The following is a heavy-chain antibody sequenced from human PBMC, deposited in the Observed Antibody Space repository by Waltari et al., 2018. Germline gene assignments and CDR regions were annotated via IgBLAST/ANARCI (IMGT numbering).Heavy chain of an antibody. CDR1: GGTFNNYA. J-gene: IGHJ5*02. CDR2: IIPIFGTA. V-gene: IGHV1-69*12. CDR3: AIKGAVAGTGWFDP. D-gene: IGHD6-19*01. Sequence: QVQLVQSGAEVKKPGSSVKVSCKAYGGTFNNYAISWVRQAPGQGLEWMGGIIPIFGTANYAQKFQGRVTITADEFTSTAYMELSSLRSEDTAMYYCAIKGAVAGTGWFDPWGQGTLVTVSS.